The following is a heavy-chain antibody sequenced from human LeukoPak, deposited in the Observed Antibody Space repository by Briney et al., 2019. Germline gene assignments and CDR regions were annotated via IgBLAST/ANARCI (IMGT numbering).Heavy chain of an antibody. V-gene: IGHV3-21*01. CDR2: ISSSSSYI. Sequence: GGSLRLSCAASGSTFSSYSMNWVRQAPGKGLEWVSSISSSSSYIYYADSVKGRFTISRDNAKNSLYLQMNSLRAEDTAVYYCARDKEVDVWGSYRYFDYWGQGTLVTVSS. D-gene: IGHD3-16*02. CDR3: ARDKEVDVWGSYRYFDY. J-gene: IGHJ4*02. CDR1: GSTFSSYS.